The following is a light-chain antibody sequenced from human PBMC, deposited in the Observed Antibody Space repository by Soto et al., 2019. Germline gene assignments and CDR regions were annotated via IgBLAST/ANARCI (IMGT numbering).Light chain of an antibody. CDR2: KAS. J-gene: IGKJ2*01. CDR1: QTINTY. V-gene: IGKV1-5*03. CDR3: QQYNTYSWA. Sequence: DIQMTQSPSTLSASIGDRVTITCRASQTINTYLAWYQQKPGKAPKLLIYKASRLENGVPSRFSGSGSGTEFTLTISSLQPDDFASYYCQQYNTYSWAFGQGTKLEIK.